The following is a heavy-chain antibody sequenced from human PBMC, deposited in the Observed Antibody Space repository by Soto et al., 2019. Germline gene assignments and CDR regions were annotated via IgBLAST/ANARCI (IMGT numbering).Heavy chain of an antibody. Sequence: LSLTCTVSGGSISSSSYYGGWIRHPPGKVLEWIGSIYYSGSTYYNPSLKSRVTISVDTSKNQFSLKLSSVTAADTAVYYCARLLGIVVVPAADLRPNWFDPWGQGTLVTVSS. CDR2: IYYSGST. J-gene: IGHJ5*02. V-gene: IGHV4-39*01. D-gene: IGHD2-2*03. CDR1: GGSISSSSYY. CDR3: ARLLGIVVVPAADLRPNWFDP.